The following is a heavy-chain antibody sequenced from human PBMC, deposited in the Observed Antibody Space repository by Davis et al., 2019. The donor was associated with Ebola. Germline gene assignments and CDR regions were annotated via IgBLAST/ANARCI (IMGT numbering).Heavy chain of an antibody. CDR3: ARHIPITNFDY. CDR1: GYTFISYG. Sequence: ASVKVSCKASGYTFISYGISWVRQAPGQGLEWMGWISAYNGNTNYAQKLQGRVTMTTDTSTSTAYMELRSLGSDDTAVYYCARHIPITNFDYWGQGTLVTVSS. CDR2: ISAYNGNT. D-gene: IGHD3-10*01. V-gene: IGHV1-18*01. J-gene: IGHJ4*02.